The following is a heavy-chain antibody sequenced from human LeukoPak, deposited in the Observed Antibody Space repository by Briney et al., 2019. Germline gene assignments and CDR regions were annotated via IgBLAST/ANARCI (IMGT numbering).Heavy chain of an antibody. J-gene: IGHJ4*02. D-gene: IGHD6-13*01. Sequence: GGSLRLSCAASGFTFSNYAMSWVRQAPGKGLEWVSATSGSGGSTYYADSVKGRLTFSRDNSKNTLYLQMSSLRAEDTAVYYCARDPWGSSWYGGSDYWGQGTLVTVSS. CDR1: GFTFSNYA. CDR2: TSGSGGST. V-gene: IGHV3-23*01. CDR3: ARDPWGSSWYGGSDY.